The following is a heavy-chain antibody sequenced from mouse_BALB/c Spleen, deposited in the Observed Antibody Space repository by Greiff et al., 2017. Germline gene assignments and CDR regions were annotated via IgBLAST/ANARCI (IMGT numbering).Heavy chain of an antibody. J-gene: IGHJ4*01. CDR3: ARGDYVYAMDY. CDR2: ISSGGST. Sequence: EVMLVESGGGLVKPGGSLKLSCAASGFTFSSYAMSWVRQTPEKRLEWVASISSGGSTYYPDSVKGRFTISRDNARNILYLQMSSLRSEDTAMYYCARGDYVYAMDYWGQGTSVTVSS. D-gene: IGHD2-4*01. V-gene: IGHV5-6-5*01. CDR1: GFTFSSYA.